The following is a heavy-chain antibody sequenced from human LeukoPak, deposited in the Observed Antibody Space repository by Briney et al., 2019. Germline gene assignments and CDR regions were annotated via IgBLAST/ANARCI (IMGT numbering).Heavy chain of an antibody. CDR2: TTYDEKYK. J-gene: IGHJ4*02. Sequence: GGSLRLSCAASGFIFSHYALNWVRQAPGKGLEWVAVTTYDEKYKSYAESVKGRFTISRDNSKDTLYLQMNSLRVEDTAMYYCAREGGDCSNGACQPYFDNWGQGTLVTVSS. CDR3: AREGGDCSNGACQPYFDN. D-gene: IGHD2-8*01. CDR1: GFIFSHYA. V-gene: IGHV3-30*04.